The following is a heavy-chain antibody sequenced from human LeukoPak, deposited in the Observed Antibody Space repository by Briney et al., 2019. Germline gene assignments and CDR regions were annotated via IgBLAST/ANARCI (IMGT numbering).Heavy chain of an antibody. J-gene: IGHJ4*02. Sequence: PGGSLRLSCAASGFTVSSNYMSWVRQAPGKGLEWVSLIYINGSTYYADSVKGRFTISRDNSKNTLYLQMNSLRAEDTAVYYCAKDAKGSSWYEHYFDYWGQGTLVTVSS. CDR3: AKDAKGSSWYEHYFDY. D-gene: IGHD6-13*01. CDR1: GFTVSSNY. V-gene: IGHV3-53*01. CDR2: IYINGST.